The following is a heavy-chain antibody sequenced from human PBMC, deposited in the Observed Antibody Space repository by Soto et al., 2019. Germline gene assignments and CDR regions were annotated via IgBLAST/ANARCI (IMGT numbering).Heavy chain of an antibody. V-gene: IGHV4-39*01. CDR3: ATQEVGGSYVYTFDP. D-gene: IGHD1-26*01. Sequence: XETLSLTCTVSGGSISSSNYYWGWIRQPPGKGLEWIGSIYYSGSTYYNPSLKSRVTISVDTSKNQFSLKLSSVTAADTAVYYCATQEVGGSYVYTFDPWGQGTLVTVSS. J-gene: IGHJ5*02. CDR1: GGSISSSNYY. CDR2: IYYSGST.